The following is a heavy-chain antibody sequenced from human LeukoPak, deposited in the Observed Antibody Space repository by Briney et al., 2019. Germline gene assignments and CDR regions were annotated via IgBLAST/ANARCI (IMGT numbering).Heavy chain of an antibody. CDR1: GDTFTRYY. V-gene: IGHV1-46*01. D-gene: IGHD3-10*01. J-gene: IGHJ6*02. Sequence: ASVKVSCKDSGDTFTRYYIHWVRQAPGQGLEWMGIINPNGGSTDYAQKFQGRVTMTRDMSTSTVYLEVSGLRSEDTAVYYCARRLLWLSYAIDVWGQGTTVTVSS. CDR2: INPNGGST. CDR3: ARRLLWLSYAIDV.